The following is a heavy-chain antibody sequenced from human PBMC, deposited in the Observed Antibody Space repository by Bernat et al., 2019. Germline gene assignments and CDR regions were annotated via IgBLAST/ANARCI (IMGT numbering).Heavy chain of an antibody. CDR2: INKGNSHTT. CDR1: GFMFSDHY. J-gene: IGHJ4*02. CDR3: ARSTSGSIVDY. Sequence: EVHLVESGGGLVQPGGSLRLSCAASGFMFSDHYMDWVRQAPGKGLEWLGRINKGNSHTTEYAASAKGRFTVSRDDSRNSLFLQLNSLSAEDTSVYYCARSTSGSIVDYWGQGTLVTVSS. V-gene: IGHV3-72*01. D-gene: IGHD3-22*01.